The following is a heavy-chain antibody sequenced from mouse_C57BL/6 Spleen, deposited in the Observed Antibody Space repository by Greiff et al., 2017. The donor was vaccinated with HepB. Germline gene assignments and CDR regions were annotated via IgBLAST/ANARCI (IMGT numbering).Heavy chain of an antibody. V-gene: IGHV5-16*01. CDR3: ARGEYYAMDY. CDR2: INYDGSST. Sequence: DVMLVESEGGLVQPGSSMKLSCTASGFTFSDYYMAWVRQVPEKGLEWVANINYDGSSTYYLDSLKSRFIISRDNAKNILYLQMSSLKSEDTATYYCARGEYYAMDYWGQGTSVTVSS. CDR1: GFTFSDYY. J-gene: IGHJ4*01.